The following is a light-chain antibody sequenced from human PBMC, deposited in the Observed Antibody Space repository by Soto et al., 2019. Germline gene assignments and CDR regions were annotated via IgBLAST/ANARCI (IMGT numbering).Light chain of an antibody. CDR3: QQYNNWPHT. CDR2: GAS. Sequence: EIVMTQSPATLSVSPGERATLSCRASQSVSSNLAWYQQKPGQAPRLLIYGASTRATGIPARFSGSGSGTEFTLTISSLQSEDFAVYYWQQYNNWPHTFGQGTKVDIK. J-gene: IGKJ1*01. V-gene: IGKV3-15*01. CDR1: QSVSSN.